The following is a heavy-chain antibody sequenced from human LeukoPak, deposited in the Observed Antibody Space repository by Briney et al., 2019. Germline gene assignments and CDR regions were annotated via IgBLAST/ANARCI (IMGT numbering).Heavy chain of an antibody. D-gene: IGHD3-16*01. CDR2: INHNGNVN. CDR3: ARGGGLDV. Sequence: GGSLRLSYAASGFTFSSYWMNWARQAPGKGLEWVASINHNGNVNYYVDSVKGRFTISRDNAKNSLYLQMSNLRAEGTAVYFCARGGGLDVWGQGATVTVSS. CDR1: GFTFSSYW. J-gene: IGHJ6*02. V-gene: IGHV3-7*03.